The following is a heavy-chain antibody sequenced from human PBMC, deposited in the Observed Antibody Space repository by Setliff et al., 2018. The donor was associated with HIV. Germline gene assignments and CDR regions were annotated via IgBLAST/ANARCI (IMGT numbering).Heavy chain of an antibody. CDR3: ARGAGLYCDYHVY. D-gene: IGHD4-17*01. CDR2: FYYTGSY. CDR1: GGSISSPGYY. Sequence: PSETLSLTCTVSGGSISSPGYYWSWIRQHPGKGLEGIGYFYYTGSYYYNPSLKSRVTISVDTSKNQFSLKLRSVTAADTAVYYCARGAGLYCDYHVYWGQGTLVTVSS. V-gene: IGHV4-31*03. J-gene: IGHJ4*02.